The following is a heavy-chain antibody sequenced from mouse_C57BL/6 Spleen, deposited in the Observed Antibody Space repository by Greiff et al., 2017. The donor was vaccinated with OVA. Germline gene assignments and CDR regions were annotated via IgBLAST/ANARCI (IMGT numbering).Heavy chain of an antibody. Sequence: VHVKQSGPELVKPGASVKMSCKASGYTFTDYNMHWVKQSHGKSLEWIGYINPNNGGTSYNQKFKGKATLTVNKSSSTAYMELRSLTSEDSAVYYCAREKGFITTVVGGYWGQGTTLTVSS. CDR1: GYTFTDYN. CDR2: INPNNGGT. J-gene: IGHJ2*01. CDR3: AREKGFITTVVGGY. D-gene: IGHD1-1*01. V-gene: IGHV1-22*01.